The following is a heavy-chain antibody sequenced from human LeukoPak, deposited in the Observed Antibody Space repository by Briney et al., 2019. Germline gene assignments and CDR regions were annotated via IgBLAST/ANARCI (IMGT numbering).Heavy chain of an antibody. CDR2: IIPIFGTA. D-gene: IGHD5-24*01. J-gene: IGHJ4*02. CDR1: GGTFSSYA. V-gene: IGHV1-69*05. Sequence: GASVKVSCKASGGTFSSYAISWVRKAPGQGLEWMGGIIPIFGTANYAQKLQGRVTITTDESTSTAYMELSSLRSEDTAVYYCARGDGYNPVDYWGQGTLVTVSS. CDR3: ARGDGYNPVDY.